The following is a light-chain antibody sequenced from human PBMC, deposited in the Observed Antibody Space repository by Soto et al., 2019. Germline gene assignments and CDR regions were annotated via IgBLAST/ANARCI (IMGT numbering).Light chain of an antibody. Sequence: QSALTQPASVSGSPGQSITISCTGTSSDVGGYNYVSWYQQHPVKAPKLMIYDVSNRPSGVSNRFSGSKSGNTAALTISGRQADDEGDYYCSSYTSSSTLVFGGGTKVTVL. CDR2: DVS. V-gene: IGLV2-14*01. J-gene: IGLJ2*01. CDR3: SSYTSSSTLV. CDR1: SSDVGGYNY.